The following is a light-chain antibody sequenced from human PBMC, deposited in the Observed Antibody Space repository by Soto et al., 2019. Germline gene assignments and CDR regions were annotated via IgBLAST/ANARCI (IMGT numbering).Light chain of an antibody. CDR3: GSYAGSTYLAV. CDR2: DVT. CDR1: SSDVGGFEY. J-gene: IGLJ1*01. V-gene: IGLV2-14*01. Sequence: QSALSQPASVSGSPGQSITISCTGTSSDVGGFEYVSWYQHQPGKAPKLIIYDVTKRPSGVSNRFSGSKSGNTASLTISGIQAEDEGDYYCGSYAGSTYLAVFGTGTKLTVL.